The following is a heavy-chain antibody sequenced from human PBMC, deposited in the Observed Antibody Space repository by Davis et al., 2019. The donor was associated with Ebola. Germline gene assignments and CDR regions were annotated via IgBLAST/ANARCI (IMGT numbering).Heavy chain of an antibody. Sequence: GGSLRLSCAASGFTFSTHAMIWVRQAPGKGLEWVSAITGSGGSTYYAGSVKGRFTISRDNSKSTLYLQMNSLRVEDTAVYYCAKDTSNVWFDVWGQGTMVTVSS. D-gene: IGHD6-19*01. CDR2: ITGSGGST. V-gene: IGHV3-23*01. CDR1: GFTFSTHA. CDR3: AKDTSNVWFDV. J-gene: IGHJ3*01.